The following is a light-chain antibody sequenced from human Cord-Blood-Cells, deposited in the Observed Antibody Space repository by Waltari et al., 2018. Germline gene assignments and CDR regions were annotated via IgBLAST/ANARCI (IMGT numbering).Light chain of an antibody. Sequence: QAVVTHEPSLTVSSGGTVTLTCGSITGAVTSGHYPSCVQQKPGQPPRTLIYDTSNKHSWTPARFSGSLLVGKAALTLSGAQPEDEAEYYCLLSYSGARVFGGGTKLTVL. CDR3: LLSYSGARV. V-gene: IGLV7-46*01. CDR2: DTS. J-gene: IGLJ2*01. CDR1: TGAVTSGHY.